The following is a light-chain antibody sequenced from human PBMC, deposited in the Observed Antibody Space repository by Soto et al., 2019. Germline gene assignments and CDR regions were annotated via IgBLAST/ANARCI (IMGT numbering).Light chain of an antibody. CDR1: SSDVGGYNY. CDR2: DVS. CDR3: SSYTSSGTEGV. Sequence: QSALTQPASVSGSPGQSITISCTGTSSDVGGYNYVSWYQQHPGKAPKLMIYDVSNRPSGVSNRFSGSKSGNTASLTISGLQSEDEAVYYCSSYTSSGTEGVFGGGTKLTVL. J-gene: IGLJ2*01. V-gene: IGLV2-14*01.